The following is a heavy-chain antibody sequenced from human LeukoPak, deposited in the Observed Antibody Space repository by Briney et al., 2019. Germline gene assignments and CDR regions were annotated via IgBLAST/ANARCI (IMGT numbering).Heavy chain of an antibody. CDR3: ARAPPRLTYYYDSSGYSGYYFDY. CDR2: INHSGST. V-gene: IGHV4-34*01. CDR1: GGSFSGYY. Sequence: SETLSLTCAVYGGSFSGYYWSWIRQPPGKGLEWIGEINHSGSTNYNPSLKSRVTISVDTSKNQFSLKLSSVTAADTAVYYCARAPPRLTYYYDSSGYSGYYFDYWGQGTLVTVSS. D-gene: IGHD3-22*01. J-gene: IGHJ4*02.